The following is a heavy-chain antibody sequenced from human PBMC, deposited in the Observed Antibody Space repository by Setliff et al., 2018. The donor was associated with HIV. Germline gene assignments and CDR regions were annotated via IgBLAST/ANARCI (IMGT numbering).Heavy chain of an antibody. D-gene: IGHD2-15*01. CDR2: LKSNAEGGAA. CDR1: GFTFSNAW. CDR3: TTLLSGVGTDVFDI. V-gene: IGHV3-15*01. J-gene: IGHJ3*02. Sequence: GGSLRLSCAGSGFTFSNAWMSWIRQAPGKGLEWVARLKSNAEGGAADYASPVRRRFTISRDDSKNTLYLLMNSLKVEDTAVYYCTTLLSGVGTDVFDIWGQGTMVTVSS.